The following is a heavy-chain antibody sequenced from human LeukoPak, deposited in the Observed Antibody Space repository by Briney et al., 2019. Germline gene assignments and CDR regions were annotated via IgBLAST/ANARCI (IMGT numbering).Heavy chain of an antibody. V-gene: IGHV4-61*02. J-gene: IGHJ4*02. CDR1: GDSISSGDYY. Sequence: SETLSLTCTVSGDSISSGDYYWNWIRQPGGKGLEWIGRVSTSGSTNYNPSLKSRVTISLNTSKKQFSLRLSSVTAADTAVYYCTRGLKSVAGSFSFDYWGQGTLVTVSS. CDR2: VSTSGST. CDR3: TRGLKSVAGSFSFDY. D-gene: IGHD6-19*01.